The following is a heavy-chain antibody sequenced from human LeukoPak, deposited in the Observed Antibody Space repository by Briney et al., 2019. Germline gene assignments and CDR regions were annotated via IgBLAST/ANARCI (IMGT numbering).Heavy chain of an antibody. CDR3: ARLTIRDDAFDI. D-gene: IGHD3-10*01. V-gene: IGHV4-39*01. Sequence: SETLSLTCTVSGGSISSRSYYWGWIRQPPGKGLEWIGSIYYSGSTYYNPSLKSRVTISVDTSKNQFSLKLSSVTAADTAVYYCARLTIRDDAFDIWGQGTMVTVSS. CDR1: GGSISSRSYY. CDR2: IYYSGST. J-gene: IGHJ3*02.